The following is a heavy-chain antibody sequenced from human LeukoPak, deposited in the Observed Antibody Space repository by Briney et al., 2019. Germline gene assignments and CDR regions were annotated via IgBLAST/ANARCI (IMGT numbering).Heavy chain of an antibody. CDR1: GGPISSYY. Sequence: SETLSLTCTVSGGPISSYYWSWIRQPPGKGLEWIGYIYYSGSTNYNPSLKSRVTISVDTSKNQFSLKLSSVTAADTAVYYCARRSGSYYSNFDYWGQGTLVTVSS. D-gene: IGHD1-26*01. CDR3: ARRSGSYYSNFDY. J-gene: IGHJ4*02. CDR2: IYYSGST. V-gene: IGHV4-59*08.